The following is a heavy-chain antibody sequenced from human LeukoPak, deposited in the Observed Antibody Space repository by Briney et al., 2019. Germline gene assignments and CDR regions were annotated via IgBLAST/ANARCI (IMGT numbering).Heavy chain of an antibody. CDR3: PKEFYSGDGYRGLYYFDY. CDR1: GFTFSVHA. CDR2: ISGSGGST. D-gene: IGHD5-24*01. V-gene: IGHV3-23*01. J-gene: IGHJ4*02. Sequence: GRSLTLPFAPSGFTFSVHAVGWVRQAPGKRLEWVSAISGSGGSTYYADPVKGRFTISRDNSKNTLYLQMNSLRAADTAVYSCPKEFYSGDGYRGLYYFDYWRQGTLVTVSS.